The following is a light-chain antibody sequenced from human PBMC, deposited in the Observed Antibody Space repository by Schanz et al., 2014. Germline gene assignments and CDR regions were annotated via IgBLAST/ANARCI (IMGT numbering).Light chain of an antibody. J-gene: IGLJ2*01. Sequence: QSVLTQPPSVSAAPGQKVTISCSGSISNIGNNYVCWYQQLPGTAPKLFIYSNSLRPSGVPDRFSGSKSGTSASLAISGLQAEDGADYYCQSYDTRLGGVLFGGGTKLTVL. CDR1: ISNIGNNY. V-gene: IGLV1-40*01. CDR2: SNS. CDR3: QSYDTRLGGVL.